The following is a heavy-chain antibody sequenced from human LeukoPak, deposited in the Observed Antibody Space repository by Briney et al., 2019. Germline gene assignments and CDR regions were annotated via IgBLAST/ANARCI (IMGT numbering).Heavy chain of an antibody. Sequence: SVKVSCKASGGTFSSYAISWVRQAPGQGLEWMGGIIPIFGTANYAQKFQGRVTITTDESTSTAYMELSSLRSDDTAVYYCARMLGAYYYDSSGTLFDYWGQGTLVTVSS. CDR1: GGTFSSYA. CDR3: ARMLGAYYYDSSGTLFDY. J-gene: IGHJ4*02. CDR2: IIPIFGTA. V-gene: IGHV1-69*05. D-gene: IGHD3-22*01.